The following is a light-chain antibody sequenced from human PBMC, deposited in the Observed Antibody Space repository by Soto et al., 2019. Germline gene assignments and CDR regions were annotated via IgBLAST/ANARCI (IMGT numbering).Light chain of an antibody. J-gene: IGKJ4*01. V-gene: IGKV1-5*01. CDR1: QSISSW. Sequence: DIQMTQFPSSLSASVGDRVTITGRASQSISSWLAWYQQKPGKAPKLLIYDASSLESGVPSRFSGSGSGTEFTLTISSLQPDDFATYYCQQYNSYSPLTFGGGTKVDI. CDR2: DAS. CDR3: QQYNSYSPLT.